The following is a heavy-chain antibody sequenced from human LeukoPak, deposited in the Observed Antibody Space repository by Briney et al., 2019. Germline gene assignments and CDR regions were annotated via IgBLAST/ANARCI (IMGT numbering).Heavy chain of an antibody. CDR1: GFTFSSYG. CDR2: IRHDGSNK. J-gene: IGHJ4*02. V-gene: IGHV3-30*02. Sequence: GGSLRLSCTASGFTFSSYGMHWVRQAPGKGLEWVAYIRHDGSNKYYADSVKGRFTISRDNSKNTLSLQMSSLRAEDTAVFYCAKESRTYYSDSYGYYSSFDYWGQGTLATVSS. D-gene: IGHD3-22*01. CDR3: AKESRTYYSDSYGYYSSFDY.